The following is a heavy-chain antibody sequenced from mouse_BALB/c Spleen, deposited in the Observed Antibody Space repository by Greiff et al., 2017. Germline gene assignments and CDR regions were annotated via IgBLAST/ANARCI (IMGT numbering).Heavy chain of an antibody. J-gene: IGHJ3*01. D-gene: IGHD2-10*02. CDR2: ISDGGSYT. CDR1: GFTFSDYY. Sequence: DVKLVESGGGLVKPGGSLKLSCAASGFTFSDYYMYWVRQTPEKRLEWVATISDGGSYTYYPDSVKGRFTISRDNAKNNLYLQMSSLKSEDTAMYYCARDRGYGNYVPLFAYWGQGTLVTVSA. V-gene: IGHV5-4*02. CDR3: ARDRGYGNYVPLFAY.